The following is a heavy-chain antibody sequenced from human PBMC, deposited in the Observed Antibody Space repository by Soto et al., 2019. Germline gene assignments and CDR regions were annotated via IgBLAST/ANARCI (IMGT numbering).Heavy chain of an antibody. J-gene: IGHJ4*02. CDR3: ARGDYYDIHEY. CDR1: GYTFTSYA. V-gene: IGHV1-3*01. CDR2: INAGNGNT. D-gene: IGHD3-22*01. Sequence: QVQLVQSGAEVKKPGASVKVSCKASGYTFTSYAMHCVRQAPGQRLEWMGWINAGNGNTKYSQKFQGRVTITRDTSASTAYMEVSSLRSEDTAVYYCARGDYYDIHEYWGQGTLVTVSS.